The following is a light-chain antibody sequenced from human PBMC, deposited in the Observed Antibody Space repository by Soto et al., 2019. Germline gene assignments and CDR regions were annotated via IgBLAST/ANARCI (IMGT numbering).Light chain of an antibody. V-gene: IGLV2-8*01. CDR1: SSDVGGYNY. Sequence: QSALTQPASVSGSPGQSITISCTGTSSDVGGYNYVSWYQHHPGKAPKLIIYEVNKRPSGVPDRFSGSKSGNTAALTVSGLQAEDEADYYCSSYVGTNSYVFGTGTKVTVL. CDR3: SSYVGTNSYV. CDR2: EVN. J-gene: IGLJ1*01.